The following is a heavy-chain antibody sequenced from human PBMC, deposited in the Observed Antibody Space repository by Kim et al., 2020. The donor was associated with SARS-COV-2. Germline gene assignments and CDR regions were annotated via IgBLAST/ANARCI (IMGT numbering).Heavy chain of an antibody. D-gene: IGHD3-16*02. CDR2: ISGSGGST. V-gene: IGHV3-23*01. Sequence: GGSLRLSCAASGFTFSSYAMSWVRQAPGKGLEWVSAISGSGGSTYYADSVKGRFTISRDNSKNTLYLQMNSLRAEDTAVYYCAKSDYVWGSYRYSSYWGQGTLVTVSS. CDR1: GFTFSSYA. CDR3: AKSDYVWGSYRYSSY. J-gene: IGHJ4*02.